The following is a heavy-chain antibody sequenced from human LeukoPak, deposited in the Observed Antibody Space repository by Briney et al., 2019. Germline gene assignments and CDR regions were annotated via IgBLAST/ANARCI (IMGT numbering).Heavy chain of an antibody. J-gene: IGHJ6*02. CDR1: GFTFSSYE. D-gene: IGHD1-1*01. V-gene: IGHV3-48*03. CDR3: ARSGNWNYHYYGMDV. CDR2: ISRSGSTI. Sequence: GGSLRLSCAASGFTFSSYEMNWVRQAPGKGLEWVSYISRSGSTICYADSVKGRFTISRDNAKNSLYLQMNSLRAEDTAVYYCARSGNWNYHYYGMDVWGQGTTVTVSS.